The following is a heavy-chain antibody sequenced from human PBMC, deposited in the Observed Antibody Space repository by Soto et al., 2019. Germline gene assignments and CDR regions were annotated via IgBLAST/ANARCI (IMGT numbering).Heavy chain of an antibody. CDR3: ARGGYYDNSWGKLSHYGLDV. Sequence: ASVKVSCKASGYTFASYDINWVRQAPGQGPEWMGWISGYNGNTNYAQKFQGRLTMTTDTSTSTAYMELRSLRSDDTAVYYCARGGYYDNSWGKLSHYGLDVWGQGTSVTVSS. CDR1: GYTFASYD. D-gene: IGHD3-16*01. CDR2: ISGYNGNT. V-gene: IGHV1-18*04. J-gene: IGHJ6*02.